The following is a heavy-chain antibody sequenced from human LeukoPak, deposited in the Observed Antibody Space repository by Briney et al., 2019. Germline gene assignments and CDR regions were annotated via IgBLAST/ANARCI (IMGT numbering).Heavy chain of an antibody. Sequence: NTSETLSLTCTVSGGSISSYYWSWVRQPPGKGLEWIGYIYYSGSIKYNLSLKGRATISVDTSKNQFSLKLSSVTAADTAVYYCARHKDHYDSSGYYSPSDYWGQGTLVTVSS. CDR1: GGSISSYY. CDR3: ARHKDHYDSSGYYSPSDY. D-gene: IGHD3-22*01. J-gene: IGHJ4*02. CDR2: IYYSGSI. V-gene: IGHV4-59*08.